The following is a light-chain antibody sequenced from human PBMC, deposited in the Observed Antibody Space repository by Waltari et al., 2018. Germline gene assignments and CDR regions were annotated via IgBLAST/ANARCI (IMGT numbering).Light chain of an antibody. CDR2: DVN. V-gene: IGLV2-8*01. CDR3: NSYGGSNNLI. Sequence: QSVLTPPPSASGSPGPSVTISCTGTSSDIGGYNFVSWYQPHPSKVPKLLIYDVNKRPSGVPDLFSASKSGNTASLTVSGLQAEDEADYYCNSYGGSNNLIFGGGTKVTVL. J-gene: IGLJ2*01. CDR1: SSDIGGYNF.